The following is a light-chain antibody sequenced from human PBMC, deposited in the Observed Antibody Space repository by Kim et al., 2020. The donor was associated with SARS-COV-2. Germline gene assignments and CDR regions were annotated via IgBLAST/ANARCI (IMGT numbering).Light chain of an antibody. CDR3: SSYAGTNNFYV. CDR1: SSDVGGYNS. Sequence: QSVTISCTGSSSDVGGYNSVSWHQQHPGKAPKLIIYDVNNRPSGVPNRFSGSKSGNTASLTVSGLQSEDEADYYCSSYAGTNNFYVFGTGTKVTVL. V-gene: IGLV2-8*01. J-gene: IGLJ1*01. CDR2: DVN.